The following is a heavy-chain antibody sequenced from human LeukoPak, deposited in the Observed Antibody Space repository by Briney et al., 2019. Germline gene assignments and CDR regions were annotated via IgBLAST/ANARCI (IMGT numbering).Heavy chain of an antibody. V-gene: IGHV3-66*01. CDR3: ARDPRPGPTAMALGY. D-gene: IGHD5-18*01. Sequence: GGSLRLSCAASGVTVSSNYMSWVRQAPGKGLEWVSVIYSGGSTYYADSVKGRFTISRDNSKNTLYLKMNSLRAEDTAVYYCARDPRPGPTAMALGYWGQGTLVTVSS. CDR2: IYSGGST. J-gene: IGHJ4*02. CDR1: GVTVSSNY.